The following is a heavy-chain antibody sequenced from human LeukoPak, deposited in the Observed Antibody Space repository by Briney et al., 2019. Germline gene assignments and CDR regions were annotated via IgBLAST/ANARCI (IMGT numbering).Heavy chain of an antibody. Sequence: GGSLRLSCAASGFTLSSYWMHWVRHAPGKGLVWVSRIKSDGRTNYADSVKGRFTISRDNAKNTVSLQMNSLRVEDTGVYYCARAPSEIGGYYPEYFRHWGQGTLVIVSS. V-gene: IGHV3-74*01. J-gene: IGHJ1*01. D-gene: IGHD3-22*01. CDR2: IKSDGRT. CDR1: GFTLSSYW. CDR3: ARAPSEIGGYYPEYFRH.